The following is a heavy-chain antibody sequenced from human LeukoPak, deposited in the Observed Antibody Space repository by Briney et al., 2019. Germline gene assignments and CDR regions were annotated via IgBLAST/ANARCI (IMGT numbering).Heavy chain of an antibody. CDR2: INHSGST. CDR1: GGSFSGYY. Sequence: SETLSLTCAVYGGSFSGYYWSWIRQPPGKGLEWIGEINHSGSTNYNPSLKSRVTISVDTSKNQFSLKLSSVTAADTAVYYCARGRAYYARRGQGTLVTVSS. D-gene: IGHD3-10*01. J-gene: IGHJ4*02. CDR3: ARGRAYYAR. V-gene: IGHV4-34*01.